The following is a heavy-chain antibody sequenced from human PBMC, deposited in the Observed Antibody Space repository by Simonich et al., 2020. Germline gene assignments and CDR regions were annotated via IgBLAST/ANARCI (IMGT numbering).Heavy chain of an antibody. Sequence: EVQLVESGGGLVQPGGSLRLSCAASGFTFSSYWMSWVRRAPGKGLEWVANVKQEGSEKYYVDSVKGRFTIARDNGKNSLYLQMNSLRAEDTAVYYCARDGLGTAYYYYMDVWGKGTTVTVSS. J-gene: IGHJ6*03. D-gene: IGHD7-27*01. CDR3: ARDGLGTAYYYYMDV. CDR2: VKQEGSEK. V-gene: IGHV3-7*01. CDR1: GFTFSSYW.